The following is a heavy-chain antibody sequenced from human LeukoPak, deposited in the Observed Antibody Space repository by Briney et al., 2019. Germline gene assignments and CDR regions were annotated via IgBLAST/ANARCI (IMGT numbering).Heavy chain of an antibody. J-gene: IGHJ4*02. D-gene: IGHD2-15*01. CDR2: ITTTGDT. CDR3: ARESCSGSTCYLFDY. V-gene: IGHV3-13*01. CDR1: GFTFSTYD. Sequence: GGSLRLSCAASGFTFSTYDMHWVRQATGKGPEWVSTITTTGDTYYPGSVKGRFTISRENVKNSLYLQMNSLRAGDTAVYYCARESCSGSTCYLFDYWGQGTLVTVSS.